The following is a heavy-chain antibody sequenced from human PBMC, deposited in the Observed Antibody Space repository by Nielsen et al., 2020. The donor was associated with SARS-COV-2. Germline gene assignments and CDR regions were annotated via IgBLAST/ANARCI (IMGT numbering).Heavy chain of an antibody. Sequence: SETLSLPCTVSGGSISTYYWSWIRQPPGKGLEWIAYIYYRGGTNYNPSLESRVTISVDRSKNQFSLKLTSVTAADTAVYYCARAERGKGNSYGPWYFDYWGQGTLVTVSS. J-gene: IGHJ4*02. CDR3: ARAERGKGNSYGPWYFDY. D-gene: IGHD5-18*01. V-gene: IGHV4-59*13. CDR1: GGSISTYY. CDR2: IYYRGGT.